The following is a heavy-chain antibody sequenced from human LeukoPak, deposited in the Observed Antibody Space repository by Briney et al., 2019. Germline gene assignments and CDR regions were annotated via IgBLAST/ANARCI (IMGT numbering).Heavy chain of an antibody. CDR2: INPSGGST. CDR3: ARDNSVGDSAWWFDP. D-gene: IGHD5-12*01. Sequence: ASVEVSCKASGYTFTSYYMHWVRQAPGQGLEWMGIINPSGGSTSYAQKFQGRVTMTRDMATSTDYMEVSSLRSEDTAVYYCARDNSVGDSAWWFDPWGQGTLVTVSS. V-gene: IGHV1-46*01. J-gene: IGHJ5*02. CDR1: GYTFTSYY.